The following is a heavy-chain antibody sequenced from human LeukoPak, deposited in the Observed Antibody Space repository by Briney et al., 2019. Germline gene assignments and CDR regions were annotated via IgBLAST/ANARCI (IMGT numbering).Heavy chain of an antibody. V-gene: IGHV4-38-2*02. Sequence: SETLSLTCIVSGYSISSGYYWGWIRQPPGKGLEWIGSIYHSGSTYYNPSLKSRVTISVDTSKNQFSLKLSSVTAADTAVYYCARASSGSSWNNLYYYYYYYMDVWGKGTTVTVSS. CDR3: ARASSGSSWNNLYYYYYYYMDV. CDR1: GYSISSGYY. J-gene: IGHJ6*03. CDR2: IYHSGST. D-gene: IGHD6-13*01.